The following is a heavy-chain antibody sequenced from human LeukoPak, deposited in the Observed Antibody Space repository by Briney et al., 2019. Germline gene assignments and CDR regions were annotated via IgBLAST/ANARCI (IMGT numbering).Heavy chain of an antibody. CDR3: VKYGDYFYSMDV. V-gene: IGHV3-64D*06. CDR1: GFTFSSYA. Sequence: GGSLRLSCSASGFTFSSYAMHWVRQAPGKGLEYVSAISSNGGSTYYADSVKGRFTISRDNSKDTLYLQVSSLRAEDTAMYYCVKYGDYFYSMDVWGKGTTVTVSS. J-gene: IGHJ6*04. D-gene: IGHD4-17*01. CDR2: ISSNGGST.